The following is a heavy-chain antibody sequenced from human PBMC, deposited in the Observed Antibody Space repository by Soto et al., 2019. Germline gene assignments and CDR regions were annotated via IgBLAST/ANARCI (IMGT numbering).Heavy chain of an antibody. D-gene: IGHD4-17*01. V-gene: IGHV1-18*01. CDR3: ERVDYGDFRYDY. CDR1: GYTFTSYG. Sequence: ASVKVSCKASGYTFTSYGISWVRQAPGQGLEWMGWISAYNGNTNYAQKLQGRVTMTTDTSTSTAYMELRSLRSDDTAVYYCERVDYGDFRYDYWGQGTLVTVSS. CDR2: ISAYNGNT. J-gene: IGHJ4*02.